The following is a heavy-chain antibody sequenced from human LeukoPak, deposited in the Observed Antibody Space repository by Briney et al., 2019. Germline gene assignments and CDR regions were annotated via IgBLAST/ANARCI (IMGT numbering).Heavy chain of an antibody. J-gene: IGHJ4*02. CDR1: GGSVSTTGYY. D-gene: IGHD5-18*01. CDR3: ARQSGYNYGLCDY. Sequence: SETLSLACTVSGGSVSTTGYYWGWIRQPPGKGLEWIGSIYRSGSVYYNPSLKSRGTISVDTSKNLFSLRLSSATAADTAVYYCARQSGYNYGLCDYWGQGTLVSVSS. V-gene: IGHV4-39*01. CDR2: IYRSGSV.